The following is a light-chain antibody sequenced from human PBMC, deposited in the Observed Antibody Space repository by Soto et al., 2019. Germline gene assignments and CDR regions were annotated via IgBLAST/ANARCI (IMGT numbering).Light chain of an antibody. Sequence: QLVLTQPASVSGSPGQSITISCTGTSSDVGVFNYVSWYQQHPGRVPKLLIYEVTHRPSGVSDRFSGSKSGNTASLTISRVRPEDESTYFCIAYATSSTWVFGGGTKLTVL. J-gene: IGLJ3*02. V-gene: IGLV2-14*03. CDR3: IAYATSSTWV. CDR2: EVT. CDR1: SSDVGVFNY.